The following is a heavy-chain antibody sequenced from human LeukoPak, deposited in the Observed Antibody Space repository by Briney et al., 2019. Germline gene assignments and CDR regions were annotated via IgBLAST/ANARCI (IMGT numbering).Heavy chain of an antibody. J-gene: IGHJ3*02. V-gene: IGHV4-30-2*01. CDR2: IYHSGST. CDR3: VSSPLQADAFDI. CDR1: GGSISSGGYS. Sequence: SQTLSLTCAVSGGSISSGGYSWSWLRQPPGKGLEWFGYIYHSGSTYYNPSLKSRVTISVDRTKNQFSLKLSSVTAADTAVYYCVSSPLQADAFDIWGQGTMVTVSS.